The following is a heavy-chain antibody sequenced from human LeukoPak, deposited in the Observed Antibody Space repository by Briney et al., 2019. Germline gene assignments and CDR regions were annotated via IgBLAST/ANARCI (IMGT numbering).Heavy chain of an antibody. CDR2: LSNDGTIT. D-gene: IGHD3-22*01. V-gene: IGHV3-74*01. Sequence: GGSLRLSCAASGFTFSGYWMLWVRQAPGKGLVWVSRLSNDGTITDYADSVRGRFTISRDNAKNTLYLQMNSLRADDTAVYYCARVPITMIVVVITPPMDVWGKGTTVTVSS. J-gene: IGHJ6*03. CDR1: GFTFSGYW. CDR3: ARVPITMIVVVITPPMDV.